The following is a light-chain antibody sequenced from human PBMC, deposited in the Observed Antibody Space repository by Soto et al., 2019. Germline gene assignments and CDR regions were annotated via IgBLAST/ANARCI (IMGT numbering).Light chain of an antibody. Sequence: QSVLTQPPSVSGAPGQRVTISCTGSSSNIGAGYDVHWYQQLPGTAPKLLIYGNSNRPSGVPDRFSGSKSGTSASLAITGLQAEDEADYYCSSYGGPNNSNYVFGTGTKVTVL. CDR3: SSYGGPNNSNYV. V-gene: IGLV1-40*01. CDR1: SSNIGAGYD. J-gene: IGLJ1*01. CDR2: GNS.